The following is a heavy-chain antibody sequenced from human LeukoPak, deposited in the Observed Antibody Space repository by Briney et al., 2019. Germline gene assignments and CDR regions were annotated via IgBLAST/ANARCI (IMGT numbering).Heavy chain of an antibody. CDR3: ARDLTGYYDSSGYYRTQYNWFDP. CDR1: GGSFSGYY. V-gene: IGHV4-34*01. Sequence: SETLSLTCAVYGGSFSGYYWSWIRQPPGKGLEWIGEINHSGSTNYNPSLKSRVTISVDTSKNQFSLKLSSVTAADTAVYYCARDLTGYYDSSGYYRTQYNWFDPWGQGTLVTVSS. D-gene: IGHD3-22*01. J-gene: IGHJ5*02. CDR2: INHSGST.